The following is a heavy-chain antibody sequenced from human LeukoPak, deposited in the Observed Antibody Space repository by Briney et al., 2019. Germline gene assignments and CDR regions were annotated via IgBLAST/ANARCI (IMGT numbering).Heavy chain of an antibody. J-gene: IGHJ6*02. Sequence: GGSLRLSCEASEFILSSYAMSWVRQAPGKGLEWVSSISGNGAHPYYADSVKGRFTISRDNSKNTLYLQMNSLRAEDTAVYYCARDMGADFYYYYGMDVWGQGTTVTVSS. CDR2: ISGNGAHP. CDR1: EFILSSYA. CDR3: ARDMGADFYYYYGMDV. V-gene: IGHV3-23*01. D-gene: IGHD1-26*01.